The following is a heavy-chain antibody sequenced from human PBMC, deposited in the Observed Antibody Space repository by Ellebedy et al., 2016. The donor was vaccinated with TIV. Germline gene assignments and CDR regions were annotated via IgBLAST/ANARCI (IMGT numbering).Heavy chain of an antibody. V-gene: IGHV1-8*01. CDR1: GYTFSSFD. CDR3: ARGFLGELHTFWAY. D-gene: IGHD1-7*01. CDR2: MNPDSART. J-gene: IGHJ4*02. Sequence: ASVKVSXKASGYTFSSFDIIWVRQATGQGLEWMGWMNPDSARTGDIQKFQGRVALTRDTSTDTAYMELSSLRSEDTAVYYCARGFLGELHTFWAYWGQGTLVTVSS.